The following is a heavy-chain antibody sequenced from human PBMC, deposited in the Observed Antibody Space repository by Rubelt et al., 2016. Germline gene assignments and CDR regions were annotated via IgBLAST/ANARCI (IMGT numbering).Heavy chain of an antibody. V-gene: IGHV3-23*04. D-gene: IGHD3-16*01. CDR1: GFTFSSYG. J-gene: IGHJ6*02. CDR2: ISNGGVAT. CDR3: ATDYPWGSPYYGLNV. Sequence: VQLVESGGGVVQPGGSLRLSCAASGFTFSSYGMVWVRQAPDKGLECVADISNGGVATYYADSVKGRFTISRDNSKNTRYLQMNSLRAEDTAIYYCATDYPWGSPYYGLNVWGQGTTVTVSS.